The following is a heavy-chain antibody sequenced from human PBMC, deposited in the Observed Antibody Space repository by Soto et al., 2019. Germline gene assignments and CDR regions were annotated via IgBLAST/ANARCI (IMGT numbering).Heavy chain of an antibody. J-gene: IGHJ3*02. CDR3: AREGLLWFGAQIWGRDAFDI. CDR1: GYTFTSYY. V-gene: IGHV1-46*01. Sequence: GASVKVSCKASGYTFTSYYMHWVRQAPGQGLEWMGIINPSGGSTSYAQKFQGRVTMTRDTSTSTVYMELSSLRSEDTAVYYCAREGLLWFGAQIWGRDAFDIWGQGTMVTVSS. CDR2: INPSGGST. D-gene: IGHD3-10*01.